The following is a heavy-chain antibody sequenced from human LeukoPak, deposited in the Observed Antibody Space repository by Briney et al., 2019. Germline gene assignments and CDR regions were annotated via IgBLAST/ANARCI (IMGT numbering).Heavy chain of an antibody. Sequence: GRSLRLSCAASGFTFSSYAMHWVRQAPGKGLGWVAVISYDGSNKYYADSVKGRFTISRDNSKNTLYLQMDSLRAEETAVYYCARVEKLYYYYYGMDVWGQGTTVTVSS. J-gene: IGHJ6*02. CDR2: ISYDGSNK. V-gene: IGHV3-30-3*01. CDR3: ARVEKLYYYYYGMDV. D-gene: IGHD3-3*01. CDR1: GFTFSSYA.